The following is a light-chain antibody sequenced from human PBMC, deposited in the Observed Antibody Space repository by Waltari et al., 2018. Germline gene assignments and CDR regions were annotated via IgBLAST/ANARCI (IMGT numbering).Light chain of an antibody. CDR1: QSLIHSNGLTY. J-gene: IGKJ4*01. CDR2: LGS. CDR3: MQALQTPTS. V-gene: IGKV2-28*01. Sequence: DIVMTQSPLSLPVTPGEPASISCTSSQSLIHSNGLTYLDWYLQKPGQSPQLLIYLGSNRAPGVPDRFSGSGSGTDFTLTISRVEAEDVGVYYCMQALQTPTSFGGGTKVEMK.